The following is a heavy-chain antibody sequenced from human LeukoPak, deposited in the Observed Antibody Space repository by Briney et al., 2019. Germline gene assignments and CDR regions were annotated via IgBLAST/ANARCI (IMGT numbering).Heavy chain of an antibody. V-gene: IGHV1-69*13. CDR1: GGTFSSYA. Sequence: GASVKVSCKASGGTFSSYAISWVRQAPGQGLEWMGGIIPIFGTANYAQKFQGRVTITADESTSTAYMELSSLRSEDTAVYYCARGGSTSCCPRTTREYYYYGMDVWGKGTTVTVSP. CDR2: IIPIFGTA. D-gene: IGHD2-2*01. J-gene: IGHJ6*04. CDR3: ARGGSTSCCPRTTREYYYYGMDV.